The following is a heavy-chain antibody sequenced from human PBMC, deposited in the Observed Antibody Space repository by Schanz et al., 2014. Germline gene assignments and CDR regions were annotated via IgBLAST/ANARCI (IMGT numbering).Heavy chain of an antibody. D-gene: IGHD4-17*01. CDR1: GYVFTAYF. J-gene: IGHJ4*02. CDR3: ARIIDGDYLY. V-gene: IGHV1-46*01. CDR2: IIPPLRQT. Sequence: QGHLVQSGAEVKEPGASVQVSCKASGYVFTAYFIHWVRQAPGQGFEWVGSIIPPLRQTRYAQKFEERVIITADTSTTTVYMDLASLTSDDTAVYFCARIIDGDYLYWGQGTLVTVSS.